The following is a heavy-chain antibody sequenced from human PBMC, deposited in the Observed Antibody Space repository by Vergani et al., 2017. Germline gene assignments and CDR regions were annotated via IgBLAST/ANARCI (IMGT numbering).Heavy chain of an antibody. Sequence: EVQLVESEGGLVQPGGSLRLSCAASGFSVSSNYMSWVRQAPGKGLEWVSVLYAGGTPYYADSVRGRFTISRDNSKNTLYLQMNSLRPEDTAVYFCARTTIAWGQGTLVTVSS. CDR1: GFSVSSNY. V-gene: IGHV3-66*02. CDR3: ARTTIA. CDR2: LYAGGTP. D-gene: IGHD1-26*01. J-gene: IGHJ5*02.